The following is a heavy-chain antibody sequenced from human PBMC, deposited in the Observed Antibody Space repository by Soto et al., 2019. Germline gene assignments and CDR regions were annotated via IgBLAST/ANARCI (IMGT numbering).Heavy chain of an antibody. J-gene: IGHJ4*02. V-gene: IGHV1-3*01. Sequence: ASVKVSCKASGYSYISYAIHWVRQAPGQGLEWMGWINADDDGTKYSQKFQGRITITRDTHASTIYLELSSLTSEDTAIYYCASTTGTYALEIWGQGTLVTVSS. CDR1: GYSYISYA. CDR3: ASTTGTYALEI. CDR2: INADDDGT. D-gene: IGHD1-1*01.